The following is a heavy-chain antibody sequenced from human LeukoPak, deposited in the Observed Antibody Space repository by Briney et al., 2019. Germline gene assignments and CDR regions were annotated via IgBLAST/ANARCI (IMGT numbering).Heavy chain of an antibody. CDR3: AREAYYDILTGYPSYYGMDV. J-gene: IGHJ6*02. CDR1: GGSISSYY. Sequence: SETLSLTCTVSGGSISSYYWSWIRQPPGKGLEWIGYIYYSGSTNYNPSLKSRVTISVDTSKNQFSLKLSSVTAADTAVYYCAREAYYDILTGYPSYYGMDVWGQGTTVTVSS. CDR2: IYYSGST. D-gene: IGHD3-9*01. V-gene: IGHV4-59*01.